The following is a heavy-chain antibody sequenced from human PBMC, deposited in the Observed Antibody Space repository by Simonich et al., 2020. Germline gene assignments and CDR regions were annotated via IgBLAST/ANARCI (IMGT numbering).Heavy chain of an antibody. CDR1: GFTFSSYE. J-gene: IGHJ3*02. CDR3: ARGKGWKNAFDI. V-gene: IGHV3-48*03. Sequence: QPGGSLRLSCAASGFTFSSYEMNWVRQAPGKGLEWVSYISSSGSTIYYADSVKGRFTISRDNAKNSLYLQMNSLRAEDTAVYYCARGKGWKNAFDIWGQGTMVTVSS. D-gene: IGHD1-1*01. CDR2: ISSSGSTI.